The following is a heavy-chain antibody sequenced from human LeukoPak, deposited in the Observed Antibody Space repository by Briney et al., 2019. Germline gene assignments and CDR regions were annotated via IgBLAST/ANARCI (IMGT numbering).Heavy chain of an antibody. Sequence: ASVKVSFKASGYTFTSYDINWVRQAPGQGLEWMGWMNPNSGNTGYAQKFQGRVTMTRNTSISTAYMELSSLRSEDTAVYYCNLRYFDLYYYGMDVWGQGTTVTVSS. CDR3: NLRYFDLYYYGMDV. J-gene: IGHJ6*02. D-gene: IGHD3-9*01. CDR1: GYTFTSYD. V-gene: IGHV1-8*01. CDR2: MNPNSGNT.